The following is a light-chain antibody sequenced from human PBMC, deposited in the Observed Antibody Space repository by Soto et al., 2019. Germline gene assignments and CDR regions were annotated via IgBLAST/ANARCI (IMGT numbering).Light chain of an antibody. CDR1: QSLLHSDGYNY. CDR2: LGS. CDR3: MQSLHTPPT. Sequence: DIVMTQSPLPLPVTPGEPASISCGASQSLLHSDGYNYVDWYLQKPGQSPQLLIYLGSNRASGVPDRLSGSGSGTDFTLKISRVEAEDVGVYFCMQSLHTPPTFGGGTKVEIK. V-gene: IGKV2-28*01. J-gene: IGKJ4*01.